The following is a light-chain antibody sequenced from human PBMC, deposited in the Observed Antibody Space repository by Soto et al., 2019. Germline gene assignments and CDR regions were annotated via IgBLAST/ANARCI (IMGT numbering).Light chain of an antibody. CDR3: QHYNDWPPAFT. V-gene: IGKV3D-15*01. Sequence: EILMTQSPATLSVSPGERATLSCRASQSLNRNLAWYQQKPGQAPRLIIYGASTRASGIPARFSGSGSGTDFTLTISSLQSEDFALSYFQHYNDWPPAFTFGPGTKVDL. CDR2: GAS. J-gene: IGKJ3*01. CDR1: QSLNRN.